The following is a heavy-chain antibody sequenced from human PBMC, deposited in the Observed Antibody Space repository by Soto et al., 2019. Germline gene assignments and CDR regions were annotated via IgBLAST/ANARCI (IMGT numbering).Heavy chain of an antibody. J-gene: IGHJ5*02. Sequence: GGSLRLSCAASGFPFSGSAMHWVRQASGKGLEWVGRIRSKANSYATAYAASVKGRFTISRDDSKNTAYLQMNSLKTEDTAVYYCTIFGVVNWFDPWGQGTLVTVSS. D-gene: IGHD3-3*01. CDR3: TIFGVVNWFDP. CDR1: GFPFSGSA. CDR2: IRSKANSYAT. V-gene: IGHV3-73*01.